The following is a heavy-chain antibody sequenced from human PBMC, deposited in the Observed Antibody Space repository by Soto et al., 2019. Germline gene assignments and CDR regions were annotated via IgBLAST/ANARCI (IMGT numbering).Heavy chain of an antibody. J-gene: IGHJ4*02. CDR1: GFTFNSYA. CDR3: ARRRWGGYSGYDYDY. CDR2: IKQDGSEK. Sequence: GGSLRLSCAASGFTFNSYAMSWVRQAPGKGLEWVANIKQDGSEKYYVDSVKGRFTISRDNAKNSLYLQMNSLRAEDTAVYYCARRRWGGYSGYDYDYWGQGTLVTVSS. D-gene: IGHD5-12*01. V-gene: IGHV3-7*05.